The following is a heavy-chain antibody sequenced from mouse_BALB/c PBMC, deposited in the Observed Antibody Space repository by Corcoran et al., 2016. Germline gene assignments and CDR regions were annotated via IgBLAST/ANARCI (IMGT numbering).Heavy chain of an antibody. Sequence: QVQLQQSGAELARPGASVKLSCKASGYTFTDYFINRVKQRPGQGLEWIGEIYPGSGNTYYNEKFKGKATLTADKSASTAYMQLSSLTSEDSAVYFCARNDCWGQGTTLTVSS. CDR2: IYPGSGNT. V-gene: IGHV1-77*01. CDR3: ARNDC. CDR1: GYTFTDYF. J-gene: IGHJ2*01.